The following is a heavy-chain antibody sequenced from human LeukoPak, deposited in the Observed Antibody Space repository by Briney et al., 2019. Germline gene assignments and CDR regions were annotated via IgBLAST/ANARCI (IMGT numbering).Heavy chain of an antibody. CDR3: ARVTARDWFDP. V-gene: IGHV4-34*01. CDR2: INHSGST. CDR1: GGSFSGYY. D-gene: IGHD6-6*01. J-gene: IGHJ5*02. Sequence: SETLSLTCPVYGGSFSGYYWSCIRQPPGNLLEWIGEINHSGSTNYNPSLRSRVTISVDTSKNQFSLRLSSVTAADTAVYYCARVTARDWFDPWGQGTLVTVSS.